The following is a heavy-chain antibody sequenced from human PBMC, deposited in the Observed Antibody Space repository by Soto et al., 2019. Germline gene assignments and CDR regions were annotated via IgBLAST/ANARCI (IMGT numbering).Heavy chain of an antibody. CDR3: ARGVPAAAYYFDY. D-gene: IGHD2-2*01. CDR1: GGTFSSYA. J-gene: IGHJ4*02. CDR2: IIPIFGTA. Sequence: SVKVSCKASGGTFSSYAISWVRQAPGQGLEWMGGIIPIFGTANYAQKFQGRVTITADESTSTAYMELSSLRSEDTAVYYCARGVPAAAYYFDYWGQGTLVTVSS. V-gene: IGHV1-69*13.